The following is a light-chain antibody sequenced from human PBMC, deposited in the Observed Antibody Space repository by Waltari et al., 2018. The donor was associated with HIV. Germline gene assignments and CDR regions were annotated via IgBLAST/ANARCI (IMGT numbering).Light chain of an antibody. V-gene: IGLV6-57*01. CDR2: ANN. CDR3: QSHDNKIFYV. Sequence: SPGKTVTISCTRSSGNIASSYVQWNQQRPGSSPTTVIYANNQRPSGVPDRFSGSIDSSSNSASLTISGLRTEDEADYYCQSHDNKIFYVFGGGTYVTVL. J-gene: IGLJ1*01. CDR1: SGNIASSY.